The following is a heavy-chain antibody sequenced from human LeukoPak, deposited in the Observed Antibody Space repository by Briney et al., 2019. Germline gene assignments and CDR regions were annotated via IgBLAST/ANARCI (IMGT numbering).Heavy chain of an antibody. CDR1: GFTFSSYS. J-gene: IGHJ2*01. D-gene: IGHD6-19*01. Sequence: GGSLRLSCAASGFTFSSYSMNWVRQAPGKGLEWVSSISSSSSYIYYADSVKGRFTISRDNAKNSLYLQTNSLRAEDTAVYYCARKSGIAVAGIRGLWYFDLWGRGTLVTVSS. CDR3: ARKSGIAVAGIRGLWYFDL. V-gene: IGHV3-21*01. CDR2: ISSSSSYI.